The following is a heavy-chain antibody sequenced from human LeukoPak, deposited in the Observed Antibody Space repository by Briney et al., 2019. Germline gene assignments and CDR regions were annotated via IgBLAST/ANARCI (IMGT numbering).Heavy chain of an antibody. Sequence: GASVKVSCKASGYTFTGYYMHWVRQAPGQGLEWMGWINPNSGGTNYAQKFQGWVTMTRDTSISTAYMELSRLRSDDTAVYYCARGGNWNYEYFQHWGQGTLVTVSS. CDR3: ARGGNWNYEYFQH. V-gene: IGHV1-2*04. CDR2: INPNSGGT. CDR1: GYTFTGYY. D-gene: IGHD1-7*01. J-gene: IGHJ1*01.